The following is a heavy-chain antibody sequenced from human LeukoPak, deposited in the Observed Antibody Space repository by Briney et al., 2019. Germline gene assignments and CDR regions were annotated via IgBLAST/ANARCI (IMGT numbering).Heavy chain of an antibody. CDR2: IYYSGST. V-gene: IGHV4-39*07. CDR3: ARKSPTGYYYYMGV. CDR1: GGSISSSLYY. Sequence: SETLSLTCTVSGGSISSSLYYWGWIRQPPGKGLEWIGSIYYSGSTYYNPSLKSRVTISVDKSKNQFSLKLSSVTAADTAVYYCARKSPTGYYYYMGVWGKGTTVTVSS. D-gene: IGHD1-14*01. J-gene: IGHJ6*03.